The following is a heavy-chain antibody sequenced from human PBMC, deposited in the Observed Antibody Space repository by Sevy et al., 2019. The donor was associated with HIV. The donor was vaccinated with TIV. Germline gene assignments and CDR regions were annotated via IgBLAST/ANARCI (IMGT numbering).Heavy chain of an antibody. V-gene: IGHV3-30*04. J-gene: IGHJ4*02. CDR1: GFTFSDYA. CDR3: ARDVGAFYDFWSGYHGGY. D-gene: IGHD3-3*01. Sequence: GGSLRLSCAASGFTFSDYAMFWVRQAPGKGLEWVAIISYDGSNKYYADSVKGRFTISRDTSKNTLSLQMNSLRAEDTAVYYCARDVGAFYDFWSGYHGGYWGQGTVVTVSS. CDR2: ISYDGSNK.